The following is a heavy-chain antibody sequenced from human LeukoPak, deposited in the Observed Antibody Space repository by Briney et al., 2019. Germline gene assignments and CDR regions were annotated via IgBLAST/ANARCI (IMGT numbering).Heavy chain of an antibody. J-gene: IGHJ3*02. CDR2: IKEDGSET. V-gene: IGHV3-7*01. CDR3: ARDWVAGVPFDAFDI. Sequence: GGSLRLSCAASGFTLSGYWMGWVRQAPGKGLEWVANIKEDGSETYYVDSVKGRFTISRDNAKNSLYLHMNSLTAEDTAMYYCARDWVAGVPFDAFDIWGQGTMVSVSS. D-gene: IGHD3-10*01. CDR1: GFTLSGYW.